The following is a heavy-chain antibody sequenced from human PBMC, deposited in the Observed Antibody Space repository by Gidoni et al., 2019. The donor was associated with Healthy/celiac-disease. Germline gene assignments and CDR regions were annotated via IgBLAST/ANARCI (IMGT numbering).Heavy chain of an antibody. V-gene: IGHV4-39*01. CDR1: GGSISSSSYY. CDR2: IYYSGCT. D-gene: IGHD6-6*01. J-gene: IGHJ4*02. CDR3: ARLGKQLVGLYGVDY. Sequence: QLQLQESGPGLVKPSETLSLTCPVSGGSISSSSYYWGWIRQPPGKGLEWIGSIYYSGCTYYNPSLKSRVTISVDTSKNQFSLKLSSVTAADTAVYYCARLGKQLVGLYGVDYWGQGTLVTVSS.